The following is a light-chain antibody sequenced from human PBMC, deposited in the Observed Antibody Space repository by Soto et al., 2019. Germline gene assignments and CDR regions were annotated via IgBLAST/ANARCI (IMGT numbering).Light chain of an antibody. CDR3: QQYGSSPT. Sequence: FVVTQSPDTLSLSPGETATLSCRASQSVSSSVAWYQHKPGQSPRLLIYGASTRATGIPARFSGSGSGTEFTLTISRLEPEDFALYYCQQYGSSPTFGGGTKVDI. CDR2: GAS. J-gene: IGKJ4*01. V-gene: IGKV3-20*01. CDR1: QSVSSS.